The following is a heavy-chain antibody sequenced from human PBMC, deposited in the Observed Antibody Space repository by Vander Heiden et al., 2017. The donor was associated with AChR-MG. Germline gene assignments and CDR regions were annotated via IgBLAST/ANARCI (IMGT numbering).Heavy chain of an antibody. D-gene: IGHD3-22*01. CDR3: ARGGWDSSSYSFRY. CDR2: IYSGGSK. CDR1: GFTITTNS. J-gene: IGHJ4*02. V-gene: IGHV3-53*02. Sequence: EVQLVETGVGLIQPGGSLRLSCAASGFTITTNSMSWGRQATGKGLEWVSVIYSGGSKYYSDSGKGRFTISRDNSKNTLYLQMNTMRAEDTAVYYCARGGWDSSSYSFRYWGQGTMVTVSS.